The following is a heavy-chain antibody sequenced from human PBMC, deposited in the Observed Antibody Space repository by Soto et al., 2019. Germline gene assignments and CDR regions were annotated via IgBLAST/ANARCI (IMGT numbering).Heavy chain of an antibody. CDR3: ACKSIVGFYMDV. D-gene: IGHD1-26*01. CDR1: GGSFSGYY. CDR2: INHSGNT. V-gene: IGHV4-34*01. J-gene: IGHJ6*03. Sequence: SETLSLTCAVYGGSFSGYYWSWIRQPPGKGLEWIGEINHSGNTNRNPSLKSRVTISVDRSKNQFSLKLSSVSAADTAVYYCACKSIVGFYMDVWAKGTAVPVSS.